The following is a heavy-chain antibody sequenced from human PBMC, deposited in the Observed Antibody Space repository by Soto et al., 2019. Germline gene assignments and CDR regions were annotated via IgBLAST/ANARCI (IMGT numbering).Heavy chain of an antibody. Sequence: GGSLRLSCAASGFTFSSYAMSWVRQAPGKGLEWVSAISGSGGSTYYGDSVKGRLTISRDNSKKTLYLQMNSLRAEDTAVYYCAKRERYCSGGSCTNWFDPWGQGTLVTVSS. J-gene: IGHJ5*02. D-gene: IGHD2-15*01. V-gene: IGHV3-23*01. CDR3: AKRERYCSGGSCTNWFDP. CDR2: ISGSGGST. CDR1: GFTFSSYA.